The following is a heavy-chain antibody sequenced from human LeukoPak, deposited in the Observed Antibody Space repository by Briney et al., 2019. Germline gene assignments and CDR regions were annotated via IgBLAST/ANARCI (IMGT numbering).Heavy chain of an antibody. D-gene: IGHD3-22*01. CDR3: ASPSPFTYYDSSGYRLLLY. CDR2: IIPILGIA. J-gene: IGHJ4*02. Sequence: GGSLRLSCAASGFTFSSYAISWVRQAPGQRLEWMGRIIPILGIANYAQKFQGRVTITADKSTSTAYMELSSLRSEDTAVYYCASPSPFTYYDSSGYRLLLYWGQGTLVTVSS. V-gene: IGHV1-69*04. CDR1: GFTFSSYA.